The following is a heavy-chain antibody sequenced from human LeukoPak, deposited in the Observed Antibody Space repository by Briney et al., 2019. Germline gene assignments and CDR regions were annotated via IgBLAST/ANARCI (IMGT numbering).Heavy chain of an antibody. CDR3: ASLDTAKQPLANH. Sequence: PGGSLRLSCVASGLTVSNHWRSWVRQAPGKGLEWVANIREERGQEYYVDSVKGRFTISKNSAKNSLYLQMNTLRVEDTAMYYCASLDTAKQPLANHWGQGTLVTVSS. V-gene: IGHV3-7*03. CDR1: GLTVSNHW. J-gene: IGHJ5*02. CDR2: IREERGQE. D-gene: IGHD5-18*01.